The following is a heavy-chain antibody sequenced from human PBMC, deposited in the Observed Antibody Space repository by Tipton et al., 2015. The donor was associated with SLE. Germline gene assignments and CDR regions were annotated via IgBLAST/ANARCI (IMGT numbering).Heavy chain of an antibody. CDR2: IFYSGST. Sequence: TLSLTCTVSGGSITSSSYYWGWIRQPPGKGLEWIGSIFYSGSTYYNPSLKSRVTISVDTSKNQFSLKLSSVTAADTAVYYCARGRDVDTGGWFDPWGQGTLVTVSS. V-gene: IGHV4-39*07. CDR1: GGSITSSSYY. CDR3: ARGRDVDTGGWFDP. J-gene: IGHJ5*02. D-gene: IGHD5-18*01.